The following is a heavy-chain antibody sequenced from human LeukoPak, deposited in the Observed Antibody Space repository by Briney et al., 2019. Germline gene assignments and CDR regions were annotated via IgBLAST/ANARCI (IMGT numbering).Heavy chain of an antibody. CDR2: INSDGSST. Sequence: GGSLRLSCAASGFTFSSYWMHWVRQAPGKGLVWVSRINSDGSSTSHADSVKGRFTISRDNAKNTLYLQMNSLRAEDTAVYYCARDNSSGPYFDYWGQGTLVTVSS. CDR3: ARDNSSGPYFDY. CDR1: GFTFSSYW. V-gene: IGHV3-74*01. J-gene: IGHJ4*02. D-gene: IGHD3-22*01.